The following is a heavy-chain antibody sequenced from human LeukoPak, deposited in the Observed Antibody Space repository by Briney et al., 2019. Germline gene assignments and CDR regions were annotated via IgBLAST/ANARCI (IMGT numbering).Heavy chain of an antibody. CDR1: GGSFSGYY. Sequence: PSETLSLTCAVYGGSFSGYYWSWIRLPPGKGLEWIGEINHSGSTNYNPSLKSRVTILVDTSKNQFSLKLSSVTAADTAVYYCARGEQYSSSRYFDYWGQGTLVTVSS. CDR3: ARGEQYSSSRYFDY. D-gene: IGHD6-6*01. J-gene: IGHJ4*02. CDR2: INHSGST. V-gene: IGHV4-34*01.